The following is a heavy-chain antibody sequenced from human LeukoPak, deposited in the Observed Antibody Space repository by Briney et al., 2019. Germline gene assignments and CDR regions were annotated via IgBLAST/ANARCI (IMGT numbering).Heavy chain of an antibody. CDR3: ARGRYCSADICTGGDSFDI. Sequence: PSETLSLTCTVSGGSISNYWSWIRQPAGKGLEWIGRKYARGSSNYNPPVQSRVTMSVDTSKNQFSLKLRSVTAADTAVYYCARGRYCSADICTGGDSFDIWGQGTKVSVSP. V-gene: IGHV4-4*07. CDR2: KYARGSS. D-gene: IGHD2-15*01. CDR1: GGSISNY. J-gene: IGHJ3*02.